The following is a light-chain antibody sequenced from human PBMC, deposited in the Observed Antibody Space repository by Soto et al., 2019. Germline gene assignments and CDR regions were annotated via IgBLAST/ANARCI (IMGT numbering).Light chain of an antibody. CDR2: EVS. Sequence: QSVLTQPPSASGSPGQSVTISCTGTSSDVGASNYVSWYQQHPGKAPKLMIFEVSKRPSGVPDRFSGSRSGNAASLTVSGLQAEDEADYYCSSYAGSNNVIFGGGTKLTVL. CDR1: SSDVGASNY. V-gene: IGLV2-8*01. J-gene: IGLJ2*01. CDR3: SSYAGSNNVI.